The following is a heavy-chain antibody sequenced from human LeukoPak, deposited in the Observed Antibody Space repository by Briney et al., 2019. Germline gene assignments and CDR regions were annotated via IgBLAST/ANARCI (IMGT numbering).Heavy chain of an antibody. CDR3: ARDVSYYYYYGMDV. CDR1: GYTFTSYA. CDR2: INTNTGNP. V-gene: IGHV7-4-1*02. Sequence: ASVKVSCKASGYTFTSYAMHWVRQAPGQGLEWMGWINTNTGNPTYAQGFTGRFVFSLDTSVSTAYLQISSLKAEDTAVYYCARDVSYYYYYGMDVWGQGTTVTVSS. J-gene: IGHJ6*02.